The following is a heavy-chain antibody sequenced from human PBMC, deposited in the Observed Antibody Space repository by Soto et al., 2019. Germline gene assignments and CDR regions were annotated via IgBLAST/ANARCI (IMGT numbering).Heavy chain of an antibody. CDR2: ISWNSGSI. CDR1: GFTFDDYA. V-gene: IGHV3-9*01. D-gene: IGHD3-22*01. Sequence: GGSLRLSCAASGFTFDDYAMHWVRQAPGKGLEWVSGISWNSGSIGYADSVKGRFTISRDNAKNSLYLQMNSLRAEDTALYYCAKAERYYDSSGYGTYGMDVWGQGTTVTVSS. CDR3: AKAERYYDSSGYGTYGMDV. J-gene: IGHJ6*02.